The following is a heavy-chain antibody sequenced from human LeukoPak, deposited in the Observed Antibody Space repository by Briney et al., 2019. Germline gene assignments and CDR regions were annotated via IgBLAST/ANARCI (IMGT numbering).Heavy chain of an antibody. CDR3: ARVAVIAAAGTFDY. D-gene: IGHD6-13*01. CDR1: GFTFSDYY. CDR2: ISSSSSDT. Sequence: GGSLRLSCAASGFTFSDYYITWLRQAPGKGLEWVSYISSSSSDTNYADSVKGRFTITRDNAKNSLYLQMNSLRAEDTAVYYCARVAVIAAAGTFDYWGQGTLVTVSS. V-gene: IGHV3-11*06. J-gene: IGHJ4*02.